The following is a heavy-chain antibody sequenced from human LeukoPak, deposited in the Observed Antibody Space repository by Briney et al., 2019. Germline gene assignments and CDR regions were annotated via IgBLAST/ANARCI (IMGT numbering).Heavy chain of an antibody. CDR2: ISGNGAGT. D-gene: IGHD2-15*01. CDR1: GFTFEDYG. CDR3: AKAGYCSGGSCYRGFDY. J-gene: IGHJ4*02. Sequence: GGSLRLSCAASGFTFEDYGMTWVRQAPGKGLEWVSAISGNGAGTHYADSVQGRFTISRDNSKNTLYLQMNSLRAEDTAVYYCAKAGYCSGGSCYRGFDYWGQGTLVTVSS. V-gene: IGHV3-23*01.